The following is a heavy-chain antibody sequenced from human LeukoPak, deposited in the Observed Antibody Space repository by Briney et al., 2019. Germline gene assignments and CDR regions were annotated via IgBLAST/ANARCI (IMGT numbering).Heavy chain of an antibody. CDR3: AGGVGSNDAFDV. CDR1: GFTFSSYW. Sequence: GGSLRLSCAASGFTFSSYWMHWVRQAPGKGLVWVSRINSDGSSTSYADSVKGRFAISRDNAKNTLYLQVDSLRADDTAVYYCAGGVGSNDAFDVWGQGTMVTVSS. V-gene: IGHV3-74*01. J-gene: IGHJ3*01. D-gene: IGHD3-16*01. CDR2: INSDGSST.